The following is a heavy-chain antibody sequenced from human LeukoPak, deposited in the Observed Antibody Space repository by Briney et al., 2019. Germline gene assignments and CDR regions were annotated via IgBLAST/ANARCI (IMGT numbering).Heavy chain of an antibody. V-gene: IGHV3-23*01. Sequence: PGGSLRLSCAASGFTFSTYAMSWVRQAPGKGLEWVSAISGSGDSTYYANSVKGRFTISGDNSKNTIYLEMNSLRAEDTAVYYCAKGKDDYWGQGTLVTVSS. J-gene: IGHJ4*02. CDR1: GFTFSTYA. CDR2: ISGSGDST. CDR3: AKGKDDY.